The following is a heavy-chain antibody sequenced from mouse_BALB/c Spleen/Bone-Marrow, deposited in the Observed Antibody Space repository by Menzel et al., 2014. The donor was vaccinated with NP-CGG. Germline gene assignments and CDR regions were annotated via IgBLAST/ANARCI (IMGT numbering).Heavy chain of an antibody. CDR3: AREGYGNSYYFDY. CDR1: GYTFTDYY. V-gene: IGHV1-84*02. J-gene: IGHJ2*01. D-gene: IGHD2-10*02. Sequence: VQLVESGPELVKPGASVKISCKASGYTFTDYYINWVKQKPGQGLEWTGWIYPGSGNTKYNEKFKGKATLTVDTSSSTAYMQLSSLTSEDTAVYFCAREGYGNSYYFDYWGQGTTLTVSS. CDR2: IYPGSGNT.